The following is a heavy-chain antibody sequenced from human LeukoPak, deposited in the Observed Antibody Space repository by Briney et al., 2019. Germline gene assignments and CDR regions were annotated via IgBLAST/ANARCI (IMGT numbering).Heavy chain of an antibody. D-gene: IGHD6-13*01. CDR3: AKVHYSSSWYQPEDFDY. V-gene: IGHV3-23*01. CDR2: ISGSGGST. J-gene: IGHJ4*02. Sequence: GGSLRLSCAASGFTFSSYGMSWVRQAPGKGLEWVSAISGSGGSTYYADSVKGRFTISRDNSKNTLYLQMNSLRAEDTAVYYCAKVHYSSSWYQPEDFDYWGQGTLVTVSS. CDR1: GFTFSSYG.